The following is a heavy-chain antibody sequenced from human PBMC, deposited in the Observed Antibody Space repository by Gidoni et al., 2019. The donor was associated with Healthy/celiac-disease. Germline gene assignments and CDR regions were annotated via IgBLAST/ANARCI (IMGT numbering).Heavy chain of an antibody. Sequence: QVQLQESGPGLVTPAETLSLTCTVSGVSNSSYYWRWIRQPPGKGLELIGYIYYSGSTNYNPSLKSRVTISVDTSKNQFSLKLSSVTAADTAVYYCARSGSGSYSLNDYWGQGTLVTVSS. CDR3: ARSGSGSYSLNDY. V-gene: IGHV4-59*01. CDR1: GVSNSSYY. CDR2: IYYSGST. J-gene: IGHJ4*02. D-gene: IGHD1-26*01.